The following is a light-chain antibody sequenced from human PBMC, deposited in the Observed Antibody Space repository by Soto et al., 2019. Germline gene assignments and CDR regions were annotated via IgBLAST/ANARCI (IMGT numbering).Light chain of an antibody. V-gene: IGKV1-33*01. CDR1: QDISNY. J-gene: IGKJ5*01. CDR3: QQYYYLPIT. CDR2: DAS. Sequence: DIQMAQSPSSLSASVGDTVTITCQASQDISNYLSWYQQKXGKAPKXXIFDASNLDTGVPLRFSGRGSGTDCTFTISSLQPEDIAAYYCQQYYYLPITFGQGTRLEIK.